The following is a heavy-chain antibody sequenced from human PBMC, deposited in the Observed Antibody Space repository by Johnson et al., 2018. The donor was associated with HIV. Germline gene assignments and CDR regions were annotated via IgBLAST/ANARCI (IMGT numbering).Heavy chain of an antibody. J-gene: IGHJ3*02. CDR2: ISGSGGSK. D-gene: IGHD5-18*01. CDR1: GFTFSNYA. Sequence: VQLVESGGGLVQPGGSLRLSCAASGFTFSNYAMSWVRQAPGKGLEWVSSISGSGGSKYYADSAKGRLTISRDNSKNTLYLQINSLRPEDTAVYYCARLPSGYSRDDLDIWGQGTMVTVSS. V-gene: IGHV3-23*04. CDR3: ARLPSGYSRDDLDI.